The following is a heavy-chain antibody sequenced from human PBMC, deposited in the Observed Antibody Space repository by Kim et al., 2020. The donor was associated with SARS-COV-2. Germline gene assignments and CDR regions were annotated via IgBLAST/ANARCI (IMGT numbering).Heavy chain of an antibody. CDR3: VRRTCDSSGYPCYYYYYMDV. CDR2: IYPGDSDT. J-gene: IGHJ6*03. V-gene: IGHV5-51*01. CDR1: GYSFTSYW. D-gene: IGHD3-22*01. Sequence: GESLKISCKGSGYSFTSYWIGWVRQMPGKGLEWMGIIYPGDSDTRYSPSFQGQVTISADKSISTAYLQWSSLKASNTAMYYCVRRTCDSSGYPCYYYYYMDVWGKGTTVTVSS.